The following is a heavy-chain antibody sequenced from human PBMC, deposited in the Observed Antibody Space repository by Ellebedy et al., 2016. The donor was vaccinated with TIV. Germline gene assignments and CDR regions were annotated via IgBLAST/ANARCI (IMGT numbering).Heavy chain of an antibody. CDR2: INPNSGGT. V-gene: IGHV1-2*02. CDR3: ARQWLGGEIDY. Sequence: ASVKVSCXASGYTFTGYYMHWVRQAPGQGLEWMGWINPNSGGTNYAQKFQGRVTMTRDTSISTAYMELRSLRSDDTAVYYCARQWLGGEIDYWGQGTLVTVSS. J-gene: IGHJ4*02. D-gene: IGHD6-19*01. CDR1: GYTFTGYY.